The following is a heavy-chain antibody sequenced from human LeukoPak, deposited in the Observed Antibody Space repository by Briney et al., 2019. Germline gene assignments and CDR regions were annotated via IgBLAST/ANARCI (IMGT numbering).Heavy chain of an antibody. Sequence: PSETLSLTCAVSGYSISSDNYWVWIRQPPGQGLEWTGGIYHSGSTYYNPSLKSRVTMSVDTSKNQFSLKLSSVTAADTYVYFCARAPRDSSSSNYMRRFDYWGQGTLVTVSS. J-gene: IGHJ4*02. CDR2: IYHSGST. CDR3: ARAPRDSSSSNYMRRFDY. D-gene: IGHD3-22*01. CDR1: GYSISSDNY. V-gene: IGHV4-38-2*01.